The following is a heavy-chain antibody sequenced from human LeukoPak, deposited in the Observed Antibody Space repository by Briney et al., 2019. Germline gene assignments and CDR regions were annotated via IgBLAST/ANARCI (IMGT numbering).Heavy chain of an antibody. CDR2: ISGSGDNT. CDR3: TNDLALYAGPYSGSLSSPIDF. CDR1: GFTFSSYA. V-gene: IGHV3-23*01. J-gene: IGHJ4*02. D-gene: IGHD1-26*01. Sequence: GGSLRLSCAASGFTFSSYAMSWVRQAPGKGLERVSSISGSGDNTYYAASVKGRFTISRDNFKNTLYVQMNSLKAEDTAVYYCTNDLALYAGPYSGSLSSPIDFWGQGTLVTVSS.